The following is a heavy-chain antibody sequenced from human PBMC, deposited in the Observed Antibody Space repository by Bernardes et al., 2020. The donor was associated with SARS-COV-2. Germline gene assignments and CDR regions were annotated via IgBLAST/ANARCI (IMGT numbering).Heavy chain of an antibody. V-gene: IGHV3-23*01. CDR1: GVTFSRYA. D-gene: IGHD5-12*01. CDR3: AKVLYPKHSDYDPRIVGVDV. J-gene: IGHJ6*02. CDR2: ISCSGSGA. Sequence: GGSLRLSCAVSGVTFSRYAMIWVRQAPGKGLEWVSSISCSGSGAYYADSVRGRVTISRDNSKSTLFLQMDSLRAEDTAIYYCAKVLYPKHSDYDPRIVGVDVWGQGTTVTVSS.